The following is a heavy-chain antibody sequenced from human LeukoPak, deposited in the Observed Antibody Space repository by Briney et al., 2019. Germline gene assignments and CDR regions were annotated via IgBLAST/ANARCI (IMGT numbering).Heavy chain of an antibody. CDR2: INANSGTT. D-gene: IGHD6-19*01. Sequence: PGGSLRLSCVASVFTFSHYGIQWLRQPPGKGLEWVSTINANSGTTSYAASVRGRFTISRDNSKNTLYLQLNTLRAEDTALYDCAKPIIGGLAVTADWFDSWVQGTLVVVSS. CDR1: VFTFSHYG. J-gene: IGHJ5*01. V-gene: IGHV3-23*01. CDR3: AKPIIGGLAVTADWFDS.